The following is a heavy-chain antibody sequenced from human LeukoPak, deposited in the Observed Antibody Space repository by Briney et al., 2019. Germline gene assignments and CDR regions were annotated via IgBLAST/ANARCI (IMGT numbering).Heavy chain of an antibody. CDR1: GFTFSSYG. J-gene: IGHJ4*02. CDR3: ARVSWSGSYY. D-gene: IGHD1-26*01. V-gene: IGHV3-48*04. Sequence: PGGSLRLSCAASGFTFSSYGISWVRQAPGKGLEWVSYISSSGSTIYYADSVKGRFTISRDNAKNSLYLQMNSLRAEDTAVYYCARVSWSGSYYWGQGTLVTVSS. CDR2: ISSSGSTI.